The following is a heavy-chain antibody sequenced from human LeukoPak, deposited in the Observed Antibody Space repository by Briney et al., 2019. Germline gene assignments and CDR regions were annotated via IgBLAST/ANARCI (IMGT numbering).Heavy chain of an antibody. J-gene: IGHJ4*02. Sequence: GGSLRLSCAASGFTFSSYWMHWVRQAPGKGLVWVSRINSDGSSTSYADSVKGRSTISRDNAKNTLYLQMNSLRAEDTAVYYCARQLPYYDSSGSTDYWGQGTLVTVSS. D-gene: IGHD3-22*01. CDR1: GFTFSSYW. V-gene: IGHV3-74*01. CDR3: ARQLPYYDSSGSTDY. CDR2: INSDGSST.